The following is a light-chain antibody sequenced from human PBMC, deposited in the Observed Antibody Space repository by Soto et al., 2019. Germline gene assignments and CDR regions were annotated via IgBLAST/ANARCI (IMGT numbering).Light chain of an antibody. CDR3: QQNYSPPPVT. J-gene: IGKJ5*01. CDR1: QSIANF. Sequence: DIQMTQSPSSLSASVGDRVTITCRASQSIANFLNWYQQKPGKAPKLLIYAASTLQSGVPSRFSSSGFGTDFTLTVSSLQPEDFATYYCQQNYSPPPVTFGQGTRLEIK. CDR2: AAS. V-gene: IGKV1-39*01.